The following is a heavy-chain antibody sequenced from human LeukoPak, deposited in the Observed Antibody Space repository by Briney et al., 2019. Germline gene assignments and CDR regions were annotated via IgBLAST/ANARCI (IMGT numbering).Heavy chain of an antibody. J-gene: IGHJ4*02. D-gene: IGHD5-18*01. V-gene: IGHV3-23*01. CDR2: ILGSGGSP. CDR1: GFTFGSHA. Sequence: PGGSLRLSCEASGFTFGSHAMYWVRQAPGKGLEWVAGILGSGGSPHYADPVKGRFTISRDNSRNTVYLQINSLRAEDTAVYYCGKTTVGYSSGQKPAWPVDYWGQGTLVTVSS. CDR3: GKTTVGYSSGQKPAWPVDY.